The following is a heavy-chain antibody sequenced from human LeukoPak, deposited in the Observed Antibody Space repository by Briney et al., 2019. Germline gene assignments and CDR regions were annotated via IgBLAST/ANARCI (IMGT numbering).Heavy chain of an antibody. Sequence: SETLSLTCAVYGGSFSGYYWSWIRQPPGKGLEWIGEINHSGSTNYNPSLKSRVTISVDTSKNQFSLKLSSVTAADTAVYYCASLDSSGYKYYFDYWGQGTLVTVSS. CDR3: ASLDSSGYKYYFDY. J-gene: IGHJ4*02. CDR2: INHSGST. D-gene: IGHD3-22*01. V-gene: IGHV4-34*01. CDR1: GGSFSGYY.